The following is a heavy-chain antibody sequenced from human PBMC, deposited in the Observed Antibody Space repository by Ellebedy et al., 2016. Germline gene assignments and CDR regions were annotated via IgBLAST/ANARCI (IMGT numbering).Heavy chain of an antibody. CDR3: ARTYDSGSLFDY. J-gene: IGHJ4*02. CDR2: INHSGST. V-gene: IGHV4-34*01. CDR1: GGSISGYY. D-gene: IGHD3-10*01. Sequence: SETLSLXXTVSGGSISGYYWSWIRQPPGKGLEWIGEINHSGSTNYNPSLKSRVTISVDTSKNQFSLKLSSVTAADTAVYYCARTYDSGSLFDYWGQGTLVTVSS.